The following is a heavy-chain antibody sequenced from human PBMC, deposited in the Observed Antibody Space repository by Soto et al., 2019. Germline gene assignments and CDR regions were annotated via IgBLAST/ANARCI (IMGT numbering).Heavy chain of an antibody. D-gene: IGHD1-26*01. Sequence: EGQLVESGGGLVQPGGSLRLSCEASGFTFSTYWMSWVRQAPGKGLEWVAYIKQDGSEKYYVDSVKGRFTISRDNAKNSLYLQMNSLRVEDTAVYYCARDLGGCPNWLDPWGQGTLVTVSS. CDR1: GFTFSTYW. J-gene: IGHJ5*02. CDR3: ARDLGGCPNWLDP. V-gene: IGHV3-7*01. CDR2: IKQDGSEK.